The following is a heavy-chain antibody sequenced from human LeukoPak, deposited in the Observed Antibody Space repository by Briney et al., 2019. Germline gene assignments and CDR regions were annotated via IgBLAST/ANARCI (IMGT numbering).Heavy chain of an antibody. Sequence: SVNVSCKASGGTFSSYAISWVRQAPGQGLEWMGGIIPIFGTANYAQKFQGRVTITADESTSTAYMELSSLRSEDTAVYYCARASGPTVPTYYYYYYMDVWGKGTTVTVSS. CDR2: IIPIFGTA. J-gene: IGHJ6*03. CDR3: ARASGPTVPTYYYYYYMDV. D-gene: IGHD4-11*01. V-gene: IGHV1-69*13. CDR1: GGTFSSYA.